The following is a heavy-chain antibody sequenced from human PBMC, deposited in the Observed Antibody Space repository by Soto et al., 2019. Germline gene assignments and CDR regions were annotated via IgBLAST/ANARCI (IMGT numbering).Heavy chain of an antibody. Sequence: PGESLKISCKGSGYSFTSYWIGWVRQMPGKGLEWMGIIYPGDSESRYSPSFQGQVTISVDKSISTAYLQWSSLKASDTAIYYCARHPYYYDSSGLVDYWGQGTLVTVSS. V-gene: IGHV5-51*01. J-gene: IGHJ4*02. CDR2: IYPGDSES. CDR1: GYSFTSYW. CDR3: ARHPYYYDSSGLVDY. D-gene: IGHD3-22*01.